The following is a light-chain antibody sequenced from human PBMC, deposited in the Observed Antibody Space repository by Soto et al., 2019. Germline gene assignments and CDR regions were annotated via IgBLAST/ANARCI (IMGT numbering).Light chain of an antibody. CDR2: KAS. CDR3: QHYNSYSEA. Sequence: DIQMTQSPSTLSGSVGDRVTITCRASQTISSWLAWYQQKPGKAPKLLIYKASTLKSGVPSRFSGSGSGTEFTLTISSLQPDDFATDYCQHYNSYSEAFAQGTKV. J-gene: IGKJ1*01. CDR1: QTISSW. V-gene: IGKV1-5*03.